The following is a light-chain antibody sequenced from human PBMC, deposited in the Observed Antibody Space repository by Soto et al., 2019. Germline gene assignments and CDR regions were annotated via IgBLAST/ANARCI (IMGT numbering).Light chain of an antibody. CDR2: GAS. CDR3: QQYGSSGT. V-gene: IGKV3-20*01. Sequence: ELVLPQSPGALSLSPGERATLSCRASQSVSNNYLAWYQQKPGQAPSLLIYGASNGATGIPDMFSGSGSGTVFTLTISRLAHEDFAVYYCQQYGSSGTFGQGTKVDIK. J-gene: IGKJ1*01. CDR1: QSVSNNY.